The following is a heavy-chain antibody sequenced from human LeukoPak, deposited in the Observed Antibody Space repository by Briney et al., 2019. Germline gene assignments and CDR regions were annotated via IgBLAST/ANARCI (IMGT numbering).Heavy chain of an antibody. V-gene: IGHV3-23*01. CDR1: GFPLRNTA. CDR3: ARSGCNNGVSHGLYS. J-gene: IGHJ4*03. D-gene: IGHD2-8*01. Sequence: PGGSLRSPCTGSGFPLRNTAFSWVGQTPGKGLEWVSAISGGGGSTYYADSVKGRFTISRDNSKNTLYLQMNSLRVEDTAVYYCARSGCNNGVSHGLYSWGHGDLVTVSS. CDR2: ISGGGGST.